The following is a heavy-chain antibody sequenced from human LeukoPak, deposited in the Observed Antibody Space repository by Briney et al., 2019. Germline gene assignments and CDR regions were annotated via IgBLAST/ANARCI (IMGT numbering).Heavy chain of an antibody. D-gene: IGHD2-15*01. CDR1: GYTFTGYY. J-gene: IGHJ4*02. V-gene: IGHV1-2*02. CDR2: INPNSGGT. CDR3: GWSPNTFYLDY. Sequence: ASVMVSCKASGYTFTGYYIHWVRQAPGQGLEWMGWINPNSGGTNSAQKFQGRVTMTRDTSISTAYMELSRLQSDDTAVYYCGWSPNTFYLDYWGQGTLVTVSS.